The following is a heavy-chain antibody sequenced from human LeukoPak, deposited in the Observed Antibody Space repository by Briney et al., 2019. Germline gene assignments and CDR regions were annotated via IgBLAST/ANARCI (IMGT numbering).Heavy chain of an antibody. CDR3: ASSGFGAMVTVGYFDY. J-gene: IGHJ4*02. CDR1: GGSMRNYY. D-gene: IGHD5-18*01. Sequence: SETLSLTCSVSGGSMRNYYWSWIRQPPGKGLEWIGYIYYSGSTNYNPSLKSRVTISVDTSKNQFSLKLSSVTAADTAVYYCASSGFGAMVTVGYFDYWGQGTLVTVSS. V-gene: IGHV4-59*01. CDR2: IYYSGST.